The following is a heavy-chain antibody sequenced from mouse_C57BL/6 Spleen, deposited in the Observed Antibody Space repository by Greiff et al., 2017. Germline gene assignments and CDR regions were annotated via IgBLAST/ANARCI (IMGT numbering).Heavy chain of an antibody. Sequence: EVQLQQSGAELVRPGASVKLSCTASGFTITDDYMHWVKQRPEQGLEWIGWIDPENGDTEYASKFQGKATITSDTSSNTAYLQLSSLTSEDTAVYYCTTTVPLEAYWGQGTLVTVSA. CDR2: IDPENGDT. J-gene: IGHJ3*01. V-gene: IGHV14-4*01. D-gene: IGHD1-1*01. CDR3: TTTVPLEAY. CDR1: GFTITDDY.